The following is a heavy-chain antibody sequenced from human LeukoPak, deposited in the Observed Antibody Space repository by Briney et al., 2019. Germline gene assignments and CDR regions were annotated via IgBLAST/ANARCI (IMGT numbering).Heavy chain of an antibody. Sequence: GGSLRLSCAASGFTLSNHAMIWVRQAPGKGLEWLSYISSSSTIYYADSVKGRFTISRDTAKNSLYLQMNSLRAEDTAVYYCARAGYDGTAFDIWGQGTMVTVSS. V-gene: IGHV3-48*01. CDR1: GFTLSNHA. J-gene: IGHJ3*02. CDR3: ARAGYDGTAFDI. D-gene: IGHD5-12*01. CDR2: ISSSSTI.